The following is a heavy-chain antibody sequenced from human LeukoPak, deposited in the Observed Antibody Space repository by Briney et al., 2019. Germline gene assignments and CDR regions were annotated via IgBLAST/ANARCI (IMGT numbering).Heavy chain of an antibody. Sequence: ASVKVSCKASGYTFTSYAMNWVRQAPGQGLEWMGWINTNTGNPTYAQGFTGRFVFSLDTSVSTAYLQISSLKAEDTAVYYCARVGSEIAPYYDFWSSYHLGAFDIWGQGTMVTVSS. CDR3: ARVGSEIAPYYDFWSSYHLGAFDI. CDR1: GYTFTSYA. D-gene: IGHD3-3*01. J-gene: IGHJ3*02. V-gene: IGHV7-4-1*02. CDR2: INTNTGNP.